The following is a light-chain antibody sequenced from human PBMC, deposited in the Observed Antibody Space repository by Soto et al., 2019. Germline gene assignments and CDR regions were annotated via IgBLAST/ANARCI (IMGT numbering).Light chain of an antibody. Sequence: DIQMTQSPSTLSASVGDRVTITCRASQGISSWLAWYQQKPGKAPKLLIYAASTLQSGVPSRFSGSGSGTEFTLTISRLQSEDVATYYCQQYYSFPRTFGQGTKVDIK. CDR3: QQYYSFPRT. CDR1: QGISSW. V-gene: IGKV1D-16*01. CDR2: AAS. J-gene: IGKJ1*01.